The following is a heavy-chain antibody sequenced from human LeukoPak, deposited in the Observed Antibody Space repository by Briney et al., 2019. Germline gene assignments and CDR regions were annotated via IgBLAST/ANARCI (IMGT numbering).Heavy chain of an antibody. Sequence: GGSLRLSCAVSGFTFDDYAMHWVRQVPGKGLEWVSGINWNSDSIGYADSVKGRFTISRDNAKNSLFLQMNSLRAEDTAVYYCARDRITDFWSGYYTNYFDYWGQGTLVTVSS. CDR2: INWNSDSI. CDR3: ARDRITDFWSGYYTNYFDY. J-gene: IGHJ4*02. CDR1: GFTFDDYA. D-gene: IGHD3-3*01. V-gene: IGHV3-9*01.